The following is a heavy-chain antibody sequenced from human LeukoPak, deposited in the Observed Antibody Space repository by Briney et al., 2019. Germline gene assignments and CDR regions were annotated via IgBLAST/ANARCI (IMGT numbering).Heavy chain of an antibody. V-gene: IGHV1-2*06. CDR3: ARGPRSIAARRGNWFDP. CDR2: INPNSGGT. J-gene: IGHJ5*02. D-gene: IGHD6-6*01. Sequence: GASVKVSCKASGYTFTGYYMHWERQAPGQGLEWMGRINPNSGGTNYAQKFQGRVTMTRDTSISTAYMELSRLRSDDTAVYYCARGPRSIAARRGNWFDPWGQGTLVTVSS. CDR1: GYTFTGYY.